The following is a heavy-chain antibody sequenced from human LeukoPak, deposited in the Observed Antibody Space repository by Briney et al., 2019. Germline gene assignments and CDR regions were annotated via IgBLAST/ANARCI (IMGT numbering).Heavy chain of an antibody. V-gene: IGHV3-21*01. CDR3: ARGNSGTFHY. CDR2: ISSSSSYI. CDR1: GFTFSSNT. Sequence: GGSLRLSCAASGFTFSSNTMNWVRQAPGKGLEWVSSISSSSSYIHYADSVMGRLTISRDNAKNSLYLQMNSLTAEDTAVYYCARGNSGTFHYWGQGTLVTVSS. D-gene: IGHD1-14*01. J-gene: IGHJ4*02.